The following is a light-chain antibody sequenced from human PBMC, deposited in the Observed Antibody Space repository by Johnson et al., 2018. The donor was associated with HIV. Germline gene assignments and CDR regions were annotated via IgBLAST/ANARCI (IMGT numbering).Light chain of an antibody. CDR3: GTWDISLRAGRNYV. CDR1: SSNIGNNY. CDR2: ENN. V-gene: IGLV1-51*02. J-gene: IGLJ1*01. Sequence: HSVLTQPPSVSAAPGQKVTISCSGSSSNIGNNYVSWYQQLPGTAPKLLIYENNKRPSGIPDRFSGSKSGTSATLGITGLPTGDEADYYCGTWDISLRAGRNYVFGTGTKVTVL.